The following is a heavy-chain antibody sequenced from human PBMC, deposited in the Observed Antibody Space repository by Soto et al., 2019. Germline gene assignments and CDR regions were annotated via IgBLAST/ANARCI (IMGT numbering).Heavy chain of an antibody. CDR2: ISGSGSNT. CDR1: GFTSSSYA. J-gene: IGHJ6*02. Sequence: GGSLRLSCAASGFTSSSYAMSWVRQAPGKGLEWVSAISGSGSNTYYADSVKGRFTISRDNSKNTLFLQMNSLRAEDTAVYYWAKALRYFVRLVRRWNAMPVWGHGTTVT. V-gene: IGHV3-23*01. D-gene: IGHD3-9*01. CDR3: AKALRYFVRLVRRWNAMPV.